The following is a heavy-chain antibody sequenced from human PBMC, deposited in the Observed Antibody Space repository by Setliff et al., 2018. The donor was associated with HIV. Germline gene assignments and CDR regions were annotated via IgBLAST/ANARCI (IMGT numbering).Heavy chain of an antibody. Sequence: GGSLRLSCAASGFTFSSYSMNWVRQAPGKGLEWVSYIGVSSDTYYTDSVKGRFTTSRDNARNSLYLEMNSLRADDTAVYYCARDFCGSSCSSGYGYFDHWGQGTLVTVSS. CDR3: ARDFCGSSCSSGYGYFDH. V-gene: IGHV3-48*01. CDR2: IGVSSDT. J-gene: IGHJ4*02. CDR1: GFTFSSYS. D-gene: IGHD2-15*01.